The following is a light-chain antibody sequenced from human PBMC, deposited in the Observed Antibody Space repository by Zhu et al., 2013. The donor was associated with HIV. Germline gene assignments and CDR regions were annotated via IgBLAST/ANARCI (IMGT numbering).Light chain of an antibody. Sequence: QSALTQPRSVSGSPGQSVTIYCSGSSSDIGRDYRVSWYQQLPGTAPKLLIYGNSNRPSGVPDRFSGSKSGTSASLAISGLRSEDEADYYCASWDDSLSGYVFGTGTKVTVL. CDR3: ASWDDSLSGYV. J-gene: IGLJ1*01. CDR1: SSDIGRDYR. V-gene: IGLV1-47*02. CDR2: GNS.